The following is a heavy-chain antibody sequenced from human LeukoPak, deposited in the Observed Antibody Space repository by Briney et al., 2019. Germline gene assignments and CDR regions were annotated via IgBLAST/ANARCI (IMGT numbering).Heavy chain of an antibody. J-gene: IGHJ4*02. V-gene: IGHV3-30*18. Sequence: TGGSLRLSCAASGFTFSSYGMHWVRQAPGKGLEWVAVISYDGSNKYYADSVKGRFTISRDNSKNTLYLQMDSLRAEDTAVYYCAKGEYFDYWGQGTLVTVSS. CDR3: AKGEYFDY. CDR1: GFTFSSYG. CDR2: ISYDGSNK.